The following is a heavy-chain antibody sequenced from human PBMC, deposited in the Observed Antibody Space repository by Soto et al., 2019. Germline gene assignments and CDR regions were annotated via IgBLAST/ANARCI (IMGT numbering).Heavy chain of an antibody. Sequence: SETLSLTCAVSGGSFTRNNWWTWVRQPPGQGLEWIGEIYRTGSTNYNPSLKSRVTISLDKSENQFSLKVTSLTAADTAVYYCASRDPGTSVDYWGQGTLVTVSS. CDR3: ASRDPGTSVDY. CDR1: GGSFTRNNW. CDR2: IYRTGST. V-gene: IGHV4-4*02. J-gene: IGHJ4*02. D-gene: IGHD1-7*01.